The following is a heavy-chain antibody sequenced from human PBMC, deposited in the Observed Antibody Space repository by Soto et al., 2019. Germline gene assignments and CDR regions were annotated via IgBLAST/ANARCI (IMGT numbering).Heavy chain of an antibody. J-gene: IGHJ6*02. CDR3: ASGYIYGSSYYYYGMDV. V-gene: IGHV4-30-4*01. Sequence: QVQLQESGPGLVKPSQTLSLTCTVSGGSISSGDYYWSWIRQPPGKGLEWIGNIYYSGSTYYNPSLKSRVTISVDTSKNQFSLQLSSVTAAGTAVYYCASGYIYGSSYYYYGMDVWGQGTTVTVSS. D-gene: IGHD5-18*01. CDR1: GGSISSGDYY. CDR2: IYYSGST.